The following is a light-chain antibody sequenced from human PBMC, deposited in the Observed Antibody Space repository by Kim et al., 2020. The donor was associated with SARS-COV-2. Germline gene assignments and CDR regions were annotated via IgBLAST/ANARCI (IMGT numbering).Light chain of an antibody. CDR3: QVWDTGSDHPI. J-gene: IGLJ2*01. CDR1: SIGLQS. V-gene: IGLV3-21*04. CDR2: YDT. Sequence: ATGKAGWIPCGKNSIGLQSVPWYQQKPGQAPVLVIYYDTDRPSGIPERFSGSNSGNTATLTISRVEAGDEADYYCQVWDTGSDHPIFGGGTQLTVL.